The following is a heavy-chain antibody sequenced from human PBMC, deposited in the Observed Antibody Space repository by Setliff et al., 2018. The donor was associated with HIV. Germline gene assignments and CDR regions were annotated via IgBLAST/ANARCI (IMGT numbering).Heavy chain of an antibody. CDR1: GYSFADYA. J-gene: IGHJ2*01. D-gene: IGHD3-3*01. Sequence: GASVKVSCKASGYSFADYAMNWVRQAPRQGLEWMGYINTNTGNPTYAQGFTGRFVFSFDTSVTTAYLQITGLRTEDTAVYFCARGGTHYDFWSGYRLGYFDLWG. V-gene: IGHV7-4-1*02. CDR3: ARGGTHYDFWSGYRLGYFDL. CDR2: INTNTGNP.